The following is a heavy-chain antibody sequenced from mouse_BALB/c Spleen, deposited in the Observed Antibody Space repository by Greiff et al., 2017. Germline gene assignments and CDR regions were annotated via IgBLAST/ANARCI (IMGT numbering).Heavy chain of an antibody. D-gene: IGHD1-2*01. Sequence: EVQLVESGGGLVKPGGSLKLSCAAPGFTFSSYAMSWVRQTPEKRLEWVASISSGVSTYYPDSVKGRFTISRDNAKNILYLQMSSLRSEDTAMYYCARGYYGYDVWGAGTTVTVSS. J-gene: IGHJ1*01. CDR1: GFTFSSYA. CDR2: ISSGVST. V-gene: IGHV5-6-5*01. CDR3: ARGYYGYDV.